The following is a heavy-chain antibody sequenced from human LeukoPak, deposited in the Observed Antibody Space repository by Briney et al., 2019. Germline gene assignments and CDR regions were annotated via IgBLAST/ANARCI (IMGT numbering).Heavy chain of an antibody. Sequence: PSQTLSLTCNVSGGSISSGGYYWSWIRQHPGKGLEWIGYIYYSGSTYYNPSLKSRVTISVDTSKNQFSLKLSSVTAADTAVYYCARGDYDFWSGSPYYYYYYMDVWGQGTTVTVSS. CDR2: IYYSGST. V-gene: IGHV4-31*03. J-gene: IGHJ6*03. D-gene: IGHD3-3*01. CDR3: ARGDYDFWSGSPYYYYYYMDV. CDR1: GGSISSGGYY.